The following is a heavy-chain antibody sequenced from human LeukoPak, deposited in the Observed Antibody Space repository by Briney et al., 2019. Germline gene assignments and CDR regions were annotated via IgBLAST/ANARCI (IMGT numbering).Heavy chain of an antibody. Sequence: GGSLRLSCVASGFAVSSNHMNWVRQAPGKGLEWVSIIYIAGTTHYADSVKGRFTISRDNSINTVYLQMDSLRAEDTAVYYCARDSNSHYYFDYWGQGTLVTVSS. CDR1: GFAVSSNH. D-gene: IGHD2-2*01. CDR2: IYIAGTT. CDR3: ARDSNSHYYFDY. V-gene: IGHV3-53*01. J-gene: IGHJ4*02.